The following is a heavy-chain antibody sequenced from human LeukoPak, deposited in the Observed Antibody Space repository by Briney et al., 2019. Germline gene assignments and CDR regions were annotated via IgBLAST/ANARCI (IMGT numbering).Heavy chain of an antibody. CDR3: AKVKYYYDSLDY. CDR2: TSGSGGST. D-gene: IGHD3-22*01. CDR1: GFTFSSYA. J-gene: IGHJ4*02. V-gene: IGHV3-23*01. Sequence: PGGSLRLSCAASGFTFSSYAMSWVRQAPGKGLEWVSATSGSGGSTYYADSVKGRFTISRDNSKNTLYLQMNSLRAEDTAVYYCAKVKYYYDSLDYWGQGTLVTVSS.